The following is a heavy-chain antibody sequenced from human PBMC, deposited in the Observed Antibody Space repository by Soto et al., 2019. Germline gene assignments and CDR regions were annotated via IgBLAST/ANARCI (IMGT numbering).Heavy chain of an antibody. CDR1: GGSISSGDYY. D-gene: IGHD3-3*01. CDR3: ARWWSGSRQGFDP. CDR2: IHYSGST. Sequence: QVQLQESGPGLVKPSQTLSLTCTVSGGSISSGDYYWSWIRQHPGKGLEWIGYIHYSGSTYYNPSLKRRVTISVDTSKYQFSLKLSSVTAADTAVYYCARWWSGSRQGFDPWGQGTLVTVSS. J-gene: IGHJ5*02. V-gene: IGHV4-31*03.